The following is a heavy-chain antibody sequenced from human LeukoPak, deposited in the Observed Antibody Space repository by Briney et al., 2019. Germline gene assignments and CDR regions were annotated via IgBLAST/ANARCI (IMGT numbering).Heavy chain of an antibody. D-gene: IGHD5-24*01. J-gene: IGHJ4*02. V-gene: IGHV3-48*03. CDR3: ARALGMATIRFDY. CDR1: GFTFSNYE. Sequence: GGSLRLSCAASGFTFSNYEMNWVRQAPGKGLEWVSYITSSGSTIYYADSVKGRFTISRDNAKTSLYLQMNSLRAEDTAVYYCARALGMATIRFDYWGQGTLVTVSS. CDR2: ITSSGSTI.